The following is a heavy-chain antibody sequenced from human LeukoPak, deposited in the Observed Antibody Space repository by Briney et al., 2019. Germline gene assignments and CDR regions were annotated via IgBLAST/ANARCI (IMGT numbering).Heavy chain of an antibody. CDR3: ARGVVYCSSTSCPFDY. Sequence: GSLRLSCAASGFTFSSYWMSWVRQAPGKGLEWIGVINHSGSTNYNPSLKSRVTISVDTSKNQFSLKLSSVTAADTAVYYCARGVVYCSSTSCPFDYWGQGTLVTVSS. V-gene: IGHV4-34*01. CDR2: INHSGST. D-gene: IGHD2-2*01. J-gene: IGHJ4*02. CDR1: GFTFSSYW.